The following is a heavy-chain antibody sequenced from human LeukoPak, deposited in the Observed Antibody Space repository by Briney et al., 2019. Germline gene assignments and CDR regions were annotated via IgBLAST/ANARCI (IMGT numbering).Heavy chain of an antibody. D-gene: IGHD3-22*01. J-gene: IGHJ4*02. Sequence: PGGSLRLSCAASGFTFSSYAMSWVRQAPGKGLEWVSGICTNGGSTSYADSVKGRFTISRDNPRNTLYMQMNSLRAEDTAVYYCSVMHRYYDGSGYWVQWGQGTLVTVSS. CDR3: SVMHRYYDGSGYWVQ. CDR1: GFTFSSYA. CDR2: ICTNGGST. V-gene: IGHV3-23*01.